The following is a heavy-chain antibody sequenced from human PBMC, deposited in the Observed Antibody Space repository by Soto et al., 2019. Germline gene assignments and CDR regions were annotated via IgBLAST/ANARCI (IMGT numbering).Heavy chain of an antibody. D-gene: IGHD7-27*01. CDR3: AREHSGYGMDV. CDR1: GGSVISGSYY. V-gene: IGHV4-61*01. J-gene: IGHJ6*02. Sequence: PSETLSLTCTFSGGSVISGSYYWSWIRQPPGKGLEWIGYIYYTGSTNYNPSLKSRVTISVDTSKNQFSLKLSSVTAADTAVYYCAREHSGYGMDVWGQGTTVTVSS. CDR2: IYYTGST.